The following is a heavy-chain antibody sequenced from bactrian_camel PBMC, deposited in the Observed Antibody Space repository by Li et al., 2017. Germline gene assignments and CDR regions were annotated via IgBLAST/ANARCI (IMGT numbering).Heavy chain of an antibody. V-gene: IGHV3-3*01. CDR3: AAATTCARLTLTDIT. CDR1: GYTGTSEC. J-gene: IGHJ6*01. CDR2: VYLALGTT. D-gene: IGHD2*01. Sequence: HVQLVESGGGAVQAGGSLALSCAASGYTGTSECMGWFRQAPGKGREGVALVYLALGTTYYGDSVKDRFIIARGDAKNTATLQMNSLQPEDTARYYCAAATTCARLTLTDITWGQGTQVTVS.